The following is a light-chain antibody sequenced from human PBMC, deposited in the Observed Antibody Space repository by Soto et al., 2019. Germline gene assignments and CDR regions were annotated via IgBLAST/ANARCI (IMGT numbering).Light chain of an antibody. CDR2: LKSDGSH. CDR3: QTWATGIQV. CDR1: SGHNTYY. Sequence: QPVLTQSPSASSSLGASVKLTCTLSSGHNTYYIAWHQQQPEKGPRFLMKLKSDGSHSRGDGIPDRFSGSSSGAERYLTISSLQSEDEADYDCQTWATGIQVFGGGTNLTVL. J-gene: IGLJ2*01. V-gene: IGLV4-69*01.